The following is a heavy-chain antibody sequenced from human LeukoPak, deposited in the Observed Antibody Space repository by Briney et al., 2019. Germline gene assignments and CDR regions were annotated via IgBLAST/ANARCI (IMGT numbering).Heavy chain of an antibody. J-gene: IGHJ4*02. D-gene: IGHD4-17*01. Sequence: SETLSLTCTVSGGSISSDNYYWGWIRQPPGKGLEWIGSIYYSGTTYYNPSLKSRVTISVDTSKNQFSLKLSSVTAADTAVYYCARQYYDDPDFDYWGQGTLVTVSS. CDR2: IYYSGTT. CDR3: ARQYYDDPDFDY. CDR1: GGSISSDNYY. V-gene: IGHV4-39*01.